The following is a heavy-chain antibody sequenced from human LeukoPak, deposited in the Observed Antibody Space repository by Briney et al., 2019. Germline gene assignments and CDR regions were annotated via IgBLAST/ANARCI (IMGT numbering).Heavy chain of an antibody. J-gene: IGHJ4*02. D-gene: IGHD6-6*01. CDR3: ARARRAGQSRPFDY. Sequence: SETLSLTCAVYGGSFSGYYWSWIRQPPGKGLEWIGEINHSGSTNNNPSLKSRVTISVDTSKNQFSLILNSVTAADTAVYYCARARRAGQSRPFDYWGQGTLVTVSS. CDR1: GGSFSGYY. CDR2: INHSGST. V-gene: IGHV4-34*01.